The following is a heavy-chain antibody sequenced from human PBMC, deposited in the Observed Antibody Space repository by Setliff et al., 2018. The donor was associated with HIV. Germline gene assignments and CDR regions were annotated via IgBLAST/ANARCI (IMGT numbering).Heavy chain of an antibody. CDR1: GFTVSSNY. CDR2: IYSGGTT. V-gene: IGHV3-53*01. Sequence: GGSLRLSCAASGFTVSSNYMNWVRQAPGKGLEWVSIIYSGGTTYFADSVKGRFTISRDNSKNTLYPQMNSLRVEDTAVYHCARSPQGGYFDYWGQGTLVTVSS. J-gene: IGHJ4*03. CDR3: ARSPQGGYFDY.